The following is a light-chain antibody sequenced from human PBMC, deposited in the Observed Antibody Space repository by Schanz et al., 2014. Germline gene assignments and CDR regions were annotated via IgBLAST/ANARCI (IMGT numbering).Light chain of an antibody. V-gene: IGLV3-1*01. CDR3: QAWDSGSV. Sequence: SYELTQPPSVSVSPGQTATIECSGDRLGNRYASWYQQKPGQSPILVIFKDTKRPSGIPERFSGSNSGNTATLTISGTQAMDEADYYCQAWDSGSVFGGGTKLTVL. CDR2: KDT. CDR1: RLGNRY. J-gene: IGLJ2*01.